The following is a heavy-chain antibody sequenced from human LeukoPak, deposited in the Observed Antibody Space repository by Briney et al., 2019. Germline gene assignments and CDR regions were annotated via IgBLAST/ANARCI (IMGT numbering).Heavy chain of an antibody. J-gene: IGHJ4*02. CDR3: AIRTHVDIVATLGERVKKGLDY. Sequence: ASVKVSCKLSGDTLTELSMHWVRQSPGKGLEWMGGFVPEDGETIYAQKFQGRVTMTEDTSTDTAYMELSSLRSEDTAVYYCAIRTHVDIVATLGERVKKGLDYWGQGTLVTVSS. CDR2: FVPEDGET. V-gene: IGHV1-24*01. D-gene: IGHD5-12*01. CDR1: GDTLTELS.